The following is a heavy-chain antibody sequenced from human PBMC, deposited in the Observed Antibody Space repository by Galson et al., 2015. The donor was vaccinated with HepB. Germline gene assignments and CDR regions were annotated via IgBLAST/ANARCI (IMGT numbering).Heavy chain of an antibody. CDR2: ISGYNIKT. D-gene: IGHD1-14*01. CDR1: GYTLTQYG. Sequence: SVKVSCKASGYTLTQYGISWVRQAPGHGLEWMGWISGYNIKTNYAQSFQGRVTMTTDTSTSTVYMELRSLRSDDTAVYYCARARYENSAPDLWGQGTLVTVSS. V-gene: IGHV1-18*01. CDR3: ARARYENSAPDL. J-gene: IGHJ5*02.